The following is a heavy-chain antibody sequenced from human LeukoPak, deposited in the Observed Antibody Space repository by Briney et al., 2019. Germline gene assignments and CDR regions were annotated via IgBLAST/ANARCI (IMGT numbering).Heavy chain of an antibody. V-gene: IGHV3-48*04. CDR2: ISSSSSTI. Sequence: PGGSLRLSCAASGFTFSSYSMNWVRQAPGKGLEWVSYISSSSSTIYYADSVKGRFTISRDNAKNSLYLQMNSLRAEDTAVYYCAREDENYSGSYYDYWGQGTLVTVSS. J-gene: IGHJ4*02. CDR3: AREDENYSGSYYDY. CDR1: GFTFSSYS. D-gene: IGHD1-26*01.